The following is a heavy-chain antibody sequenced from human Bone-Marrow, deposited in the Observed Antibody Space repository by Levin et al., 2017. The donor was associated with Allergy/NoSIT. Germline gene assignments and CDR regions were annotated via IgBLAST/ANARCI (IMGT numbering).Heavy chain of an antibody. Sequence: SETPSLTCHVSHSSVSTAYYWGWIRQSPGKGLEWIGSVHNDETMNYNDGTTNYNPSLRSRVTISVDTSKNQFSLTLNTLTAADTGVYYCARGMWGNCVSTSCHLFDAWGQGTLVTVAS. CDR1: HSSVSTAYY. CDR3: ARGMWGNCVSTSCHLFDA. V-gene: IGHV4-38-2*02. J-gene: IGHJ4*02. CDR2: VHNDETMNYNDGTT. D-gene: IGHD2-2*01.